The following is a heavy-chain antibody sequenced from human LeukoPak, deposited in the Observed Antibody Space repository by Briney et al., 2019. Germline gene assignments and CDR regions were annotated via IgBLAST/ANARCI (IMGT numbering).Heavy chain of an antibody. D-gene: IGHD2-21*02. Sequence: SETLSLTCTVSGGSISSYYWSWIRQPPGKGLEWIGYIYYSGSTNYNPSLKSRVTISVDTSKNQFSLKLSSVTAADTAVYYCARHYCGGDCYYYYGMDVWGQGTTVTVSS. J-gene: IGHJ6*02. CDR2: IYYSGST. CDR3: ARHYCGGDCYYYYGMDV. CDR1: GGSISSYY. V-gene: IGHV4-59*08.